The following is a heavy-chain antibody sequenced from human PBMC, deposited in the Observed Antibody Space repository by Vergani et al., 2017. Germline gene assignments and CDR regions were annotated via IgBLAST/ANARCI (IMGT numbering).Heavy chain of an antibody. CDR2: ISWNSGRI. D-gene: IGHD2-21*01. V-gene: IGHV3-9*01. Sequence: EVQLVESGGGLVQPGRSLRLSCAASRFTFDDYAMHWVRQAPGKGLEWVSGISWNSGRIGYADSVKGRFTISRDNAKNSLYLQMNSLRAEDTALYYCAKVASLRSYYYYYYMDVWGKGTTVTVSS. CDR1: RFTFDDYA. J-gene: IGHJ6*03. CDR3: AKVASLRSYYYYYYMDV.